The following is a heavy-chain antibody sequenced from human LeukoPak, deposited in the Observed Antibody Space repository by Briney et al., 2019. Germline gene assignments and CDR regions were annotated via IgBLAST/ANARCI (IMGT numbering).Heavy chain of an antibody. J-gene: IGHJ4*02. CDR1: GGSISTYY. V-gene: IGHV4-59*01. CDR3: ARGDGYNSGSFDY. D-gene: IGHD5-24*01. CDR2: IYYGGT. Sequence: SETLSLTCTVSGGSISTYYWSWIRQPPGKGLEWIGFIYYGGTNYNPSLKSRVTMSVDTSENQFSLKVNSVTAADTAVYYCARGDGYNSGSFDYWGQGTLVTVSS.